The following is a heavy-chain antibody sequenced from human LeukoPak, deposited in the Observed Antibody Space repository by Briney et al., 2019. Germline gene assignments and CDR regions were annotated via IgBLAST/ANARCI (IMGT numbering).Heavy chain of an antibody. CDR2: INPSGGST. Sequence: GASVKVSCKASGYTLTNYYMHWVRQAPGQGLEWMGIINPSGGSTTYAQKFQDRVTMTRDTSTSTVYMELSSLKSEDTAVYYCARDCGSVAHPDYWGQGTLVTVSS. CDR1: GYTLTNYY. V-gene: IGHV1-46*01. J-gene: IGHJ4*02. D-gene: IGHD2-21*01. CDR3: ARDCGSVAHPDY.